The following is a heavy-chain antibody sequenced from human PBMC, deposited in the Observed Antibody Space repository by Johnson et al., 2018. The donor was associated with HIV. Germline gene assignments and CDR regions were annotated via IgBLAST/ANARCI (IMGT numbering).Heavy chain of an antibody. CDR2: INWNGGCI. V-gene: IGHV3-20*04. D-gene: IGHD4-17*01. CDR1: GFTFDEYC. CDR3: ARVGGINDYGDPGDAFDI. J-gene: IGHJ3*02. Sequence: VQLVESGGGVVRPGGSLRLSCAASGFTFDEYCMTWVRQPPGKGLEWVSGINWNGGCIAYADPVKGRFTLSRDNAKNSLYLQMNSLRAEDTALYYCARVGGINDYGDPGDAFDIWGQGTMVTVSS.